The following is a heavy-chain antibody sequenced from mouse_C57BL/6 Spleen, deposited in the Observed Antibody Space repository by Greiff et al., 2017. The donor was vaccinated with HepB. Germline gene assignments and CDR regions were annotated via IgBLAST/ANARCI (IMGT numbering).Heavy chain of an antibody. D-gene: IGHD1-1*01. CDR1: GYTFTDYY. CDR3: ARESSKEGFAY. Sequence: EVQLQQSGPVLVKPGASVKMSCKASGYTFTDYYMNWVKQSHGKSLEWIGVINPYNGGTSYNQKFKGKATLTVDKSSSTAYMELNSLTSEDSAVYYCARESSKEGFAYWGQGTLVTVSA. CDR2: INPYNGGT. J-gene: IGHJ3*01. V-gene: IGHV1-19*01.